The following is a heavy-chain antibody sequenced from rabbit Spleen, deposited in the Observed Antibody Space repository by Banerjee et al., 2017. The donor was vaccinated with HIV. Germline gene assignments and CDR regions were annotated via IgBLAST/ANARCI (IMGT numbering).Heavy chain of an antibody. CDR3: ARDTSSSFSSYGMDL. V-gene: IGHV1S40*01. J-gene: IGHJ6*01. D-gene: IGHD1-1*01. CDR1: GVSFSSSSY. Sequence: QSLEESGGALVKPGASLTLTYTASGVSFSSSSYMCWVRQAPGKGLEWIACIDTGSSGFTYFATWAKGRFTCSKTSSTTVTLQMTRLTAADTATYFCARDTSSSFSSYGMDLWGPGTLVT. CDR2: IDTGSSGFT.